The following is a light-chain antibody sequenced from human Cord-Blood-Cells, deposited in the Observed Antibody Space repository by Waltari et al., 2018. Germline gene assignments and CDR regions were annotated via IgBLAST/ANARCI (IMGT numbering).Light chain of an antibody. CDR1: SSDVGGYNS. V-gene: IGLV2-11*01. J-gene: IGLJ3*02. Sequence: QSALTQPRSVSGSPGQSVTISCTGTSSDVGGYNSVSWYQQHPGTAPKLMIYDVSKRPSGVPDRFSGSKSGNTASLTISGLQAEDEADYYCCSYAGSYWVFGGGTKLTVL. CDR2: DVS. CDR3: CSYAGSYWV.